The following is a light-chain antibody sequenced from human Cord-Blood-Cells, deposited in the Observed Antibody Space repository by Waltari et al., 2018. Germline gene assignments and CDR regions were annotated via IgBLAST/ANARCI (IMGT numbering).Light chain of an antibody. J-gene: IGKJ1*01. CDR2: GAS. Sequence: EIVMTQSPATLSVSPGERATLSCRASQSVSSNLAWYQQKPGQVARLLIYGASTRSTGIQARFSGSGSGTEFTLTISSLQSEDFAVYYCQQYNNWPPWTFGQGTKVEIK. CDR3: QQYNNWPPWT. CDR1: QSVSSN. V-gene: IGKV3-15*01.